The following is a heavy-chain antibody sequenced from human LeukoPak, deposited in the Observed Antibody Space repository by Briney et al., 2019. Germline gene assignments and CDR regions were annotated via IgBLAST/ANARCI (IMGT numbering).Heavy chain of an antibody. CDR2: ISDIGSI. J-gene: IGHJ4*02. CDR1: GGSISSYY. D-gene: IGHD2/OR15-2a*01. V-gene: IGHV4-59*08. Sequence: PSETLSLTCTVPGGSISSYYWSWIRQPPGKGLEWIAYISDIGSINYNPSLKSRVTISLETSKNQFSLKLSSVTAADTAVYYCAGHHPRNTVDFWGQGTLVTVSS. CDR3: AGHHPRNTVDF.